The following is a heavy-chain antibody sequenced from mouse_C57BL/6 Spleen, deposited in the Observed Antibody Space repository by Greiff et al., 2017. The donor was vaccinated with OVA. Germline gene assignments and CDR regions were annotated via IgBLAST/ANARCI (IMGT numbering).Heavy chain of an antibody. V-gene: IGHV1-59*01. Sequence: QVQLQQPGAELVRPGTSVKLSCKASGYTFTSYWMHWVKQRPGQGLEWIGVIDPSDSYTNYNQKFKGKATLTVDTSSSTAYMQLSSLTSEDSAVYYCARSDYYGSSPYFDDWGQGTTLTVSS. CDR2: IDPSDSYT. CDR1: GYTFTSYW. J-gene: IGHJ2*01. CDR3: ARSDYYGSSPYFDD. D-gene: IGHD1-1*01.